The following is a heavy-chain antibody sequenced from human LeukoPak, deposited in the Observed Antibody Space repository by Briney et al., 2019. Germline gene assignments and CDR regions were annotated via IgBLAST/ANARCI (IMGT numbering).Heavy chain of an antibody. D-gene: IGHD6-13*01. CDR1: GFTPTTYG. CDR3: AKDLDSSPTPDFDY. CDR2: IRYDGRNK. V-gene: IGHV3-30*02. J-gene: IGHJ4*02. Sequence: RRSLSPSCAVSGFTPTTYGMHWDRHAPSNGLEWVAFIRYDGRNKYYADSVKGRFTISRDNSKNTLYLQMNSLRAEDTAVYYCAKDLDSSPTPDFDYWGQGTLVTVSS.